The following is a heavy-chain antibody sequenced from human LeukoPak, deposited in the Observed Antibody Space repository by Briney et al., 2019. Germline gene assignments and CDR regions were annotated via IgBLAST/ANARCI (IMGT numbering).Heavy chain of an antibody. D-gene: IGHD3-10*01. V-gene: IGHV3-21*01. Sequence: GSLRLSCVGTGFSFSTYGMTWVRQAPGKGLEWVSSISSSSSYIYYADSVKGRFTISRDNAKNSLYLQMNSLRAEDTAVYYCARDGDGSGSYGDYWGQGTLVTVSS. J-gene: IGHJ4*02. CDR2: ISSSSSYI. CDR1: GFSFSTYG. CDR3: ARDGDGSGSYGDY.